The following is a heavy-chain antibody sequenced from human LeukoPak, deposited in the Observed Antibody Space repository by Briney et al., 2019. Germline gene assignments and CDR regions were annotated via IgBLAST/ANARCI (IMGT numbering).Heavy chain of an antibody. V-gene: IGHV4-59*01. J-gene: IGHJ6*03. CDR3: ARGRRIVVVLGATRTHRDYYMDV. CDR1: GGSISSYY. CDR2: IYYSGST. Sequence: SETLSLTCTVSGGSISSYYWSWIRQPPGKGLEWIGYIYYSGSTNYNPSLKSRVTISVDTSKNQFSLKLSSVTAADTAVYYCARGRRIVVVLGATRTHRDYYMDVWGKGTTVTVSS. D-gene: IGHD2-15*01.